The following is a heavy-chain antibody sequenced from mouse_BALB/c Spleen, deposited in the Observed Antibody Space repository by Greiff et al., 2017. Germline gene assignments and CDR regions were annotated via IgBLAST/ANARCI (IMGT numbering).Heavy chain of an antibody. V-gene: IGHV1S81*02. CDR1: GYTFTSYY. CDR2: INPSNGGT. Sequence: VQLQQSGAELVKPGASVKLSCKASGYTFTSYYMYWVKQRPGQGLEWIGEINPSNGGTNFNEKLKSKATLTVDKSSSTAYMQLSSLTSEDSAVYYCTRWVITTAMDYWGQGTSVTVSS. CDR3: TRWVITTAMDY. D-gene: IGHD2-4*01. J-gene: IGHJ4*01.